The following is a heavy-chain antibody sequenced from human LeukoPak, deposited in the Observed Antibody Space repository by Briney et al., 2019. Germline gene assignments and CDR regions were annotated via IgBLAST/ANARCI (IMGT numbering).Heavy chain of an antibody. D-gene: IGHD6-13*01. CDR1: GYTFTGYY. J-gene: IGHJ6*03. CDR2: VNPNSGGT. CDR3: ARAAAGAYYYYYYMDV. V-gene: IGHV1-2*02. Sequence: GASVKVSCKASGYTFTGYYMHWVRQAPGQGLEWMGWVNPNSGGTNYAQKFQGRVTMTRDTSISTAYMELSRLRSDDTAVYYCARAAAGAYYYYYYMDVWGKGTTVTVSS.